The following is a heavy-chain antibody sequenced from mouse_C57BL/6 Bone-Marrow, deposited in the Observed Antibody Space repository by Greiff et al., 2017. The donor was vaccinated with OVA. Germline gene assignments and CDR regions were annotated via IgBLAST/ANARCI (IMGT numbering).Heavy chain of an antibody. CDR3: AKYYDAMDY. CDR2: IWSGGST. Sequence: VKLMESGPGLVQPSQSLSITCTVSGFSLTSYGVHWVRQPPGKGLEWLGVIWSGGSTDYNAAFISRLSISKDNSKSQVFFKMNSLQADDTAIYYCAKYYDAMDYWGQGTSVTVSS. CDR1: GFSLTSYG. V-gene: IGHV2-4*01. D-gene: IGHD1-1*02. J-gene: IGHJ4*01.